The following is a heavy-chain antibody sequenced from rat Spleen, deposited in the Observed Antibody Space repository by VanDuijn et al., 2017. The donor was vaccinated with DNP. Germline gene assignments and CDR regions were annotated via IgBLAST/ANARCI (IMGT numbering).Heavy chain of an antibody. J-gene: IGHJ2*01. CDR2: IIYDGSST. V-gene: IGHV5S10*01. D-gene: IGHD4-3*01. CDR1: GFIFSDYA. CDR3: TTHGFGYFDY. Sequence: EVQLVESGGGLVRPGNSLRLSCAASGFIFSDYAMAWVRQSPKMGLEWVATIIYDGSSTFYRDSVTGRFTISRDFAKSTLYLQMDSLRSEDSATYYCTTHGFGYFDYWGQGVVVTVSS.